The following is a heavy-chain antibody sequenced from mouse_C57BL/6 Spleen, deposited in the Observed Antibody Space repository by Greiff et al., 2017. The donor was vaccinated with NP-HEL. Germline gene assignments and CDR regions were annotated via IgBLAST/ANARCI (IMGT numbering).Heavy chain of an antibody. CDR1: GYTFTSYW. CDR2: IHPSDSDT. Sequence: VQLQQPGAELVKPGASVKVSCKASGYTFTSYWMHWVKQRPGQGLEWIGRIHPSDSDTNYNQKFKGKATLTVDKSSSTAYMQLSSLTSEDSAVYYCAIAITTVVATRAWFAYWGQGTLVTVSA. D-gene: IGHD1-1*01. CDR3: AIAITTVVATRAWFAY. J-gene: IGHJ3*01. V-gene: IGHV1-74*01.